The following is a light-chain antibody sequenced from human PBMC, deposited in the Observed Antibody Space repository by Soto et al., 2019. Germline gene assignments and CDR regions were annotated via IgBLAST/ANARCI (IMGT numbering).Light chain of an antibody. Sequence: ETVLTQSPATLSLSPGERATLSCRASQSVSRFFAWYQQKPGQAPRLLIYRVSNRATGVPARFSGSGSGTAFTLSISSLEPEDSGVYYCQQRFTWPLTFGGGTKVEIK. V-gene: IGKV3-11*01. CDR1: QSVSRF. CDR3: QQRFTWPLT. J-gene: IGKJ4*01. CDR2: RVS.